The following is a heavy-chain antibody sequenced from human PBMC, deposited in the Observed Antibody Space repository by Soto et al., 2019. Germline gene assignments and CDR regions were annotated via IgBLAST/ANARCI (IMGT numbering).Heavy chain of an antibody. CDR1: EFSFSHYA. Sequence: QRQLVESGGGVVQPGRSLRLSCAASEFSFSHYAMHWVRQPPGKGLEWVALISYDGDNQYFTDSVRGRFTISRDNSKTTVYLEMNSLRLDDTATYYCVSPHSDSSNAFDLWGQGTLVTVSS. J-gene: IGHJ5*02. CDR3: VSPHSDSSNAFDL. D-gene: IGHD3-22*01. CDR2: ISYDGDNQ. V-gene: IGHV3-30-3*01.